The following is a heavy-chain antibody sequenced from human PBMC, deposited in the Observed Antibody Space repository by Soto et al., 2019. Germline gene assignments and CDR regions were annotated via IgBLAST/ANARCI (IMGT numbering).Heavy chain of an antibody. CDR2: ISGFNGFT. CDR1: GYTFTTFG. CDR3: ARDKAYSSSSNSAGGLDV. D-gene: IGHD2-2*01. J-gene: IGHJ6*02. Sequence: ASVKVSCKTSGYTFTTFGVSWVRQAPGQGPECRRWISGFNGFTTYEQNFRGRVTMTIDKSTSTAYMELRSLISDDTAVYYCARDKAYSSSSNSAGGLDVWGQGTTVTVSS. V-gene: IGHV1-18*01.